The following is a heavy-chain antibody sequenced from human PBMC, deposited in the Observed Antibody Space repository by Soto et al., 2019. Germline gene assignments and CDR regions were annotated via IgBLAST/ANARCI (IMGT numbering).Heavy chain of an antibody. Sequence: ASVTVSCKASGYTFTTYYMHWVRQAPGQGLEWMGIINPSGGSTSYAQKFQGRVTMTRDTSTSTVYMELSSLRSEDTAVYYCARDRNLYFDYWGQGTLVTVSS. J-gene: IGHJ4*02. CDR1: GYTFTTYY. CDR2: INPSGGST. CDR3: ARDRNLYFDY. V-gene: IGHV1-46*01.